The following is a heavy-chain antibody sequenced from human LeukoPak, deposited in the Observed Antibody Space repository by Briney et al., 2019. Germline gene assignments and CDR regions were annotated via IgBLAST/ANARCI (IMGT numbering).Heavy chain of an antibody. V-gene: IGHV1-8*01. CDR2: MNPNSGNT. D-gene: IGHD3-10*01. J-gene: IGHJ6*02. Sequence: GASVKVSCKASGYTFTSYDINWVRQATGQGLEWMGWMNPNSGNTGYAQKFQGRVTMTRNTSISTAYMELSSLRSEDTAVYYCARKKRSYYFYYYYGMGVWGQGTTVTVSS. CDR1: GYTFTSYD. CDR3: ARKKRSYYFYYYYGMGV.